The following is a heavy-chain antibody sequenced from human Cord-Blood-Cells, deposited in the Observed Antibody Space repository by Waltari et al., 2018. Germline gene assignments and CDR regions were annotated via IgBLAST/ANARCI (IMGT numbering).Heavy chain of an antibody. V-gene: IGHV4-59*08. Sequence: QVQLQESGPGLVKPSETLSLTCTVSGGSISSYYWSWIRQPPGKGLEWIGYIYYSGSTNDNPSLKSRVTISVDTSKNQFSLKLSSVTAADTAVYYCARHPTYYYGSGSPYYYYMDVWGKGTTVTVSS. J-gene: IGHJ6*03. CDR2: IYYSGST. D-gene: IGHD3-10*01. CDR3: ARHPTYYYGSGSPYYYYMDV. CDR1: GGSISSYY.